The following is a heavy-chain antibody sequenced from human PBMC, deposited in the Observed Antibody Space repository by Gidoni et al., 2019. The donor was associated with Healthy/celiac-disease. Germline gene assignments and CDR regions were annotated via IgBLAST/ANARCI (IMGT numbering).Heavy chain of an antibody. CDR3: ARRLEVADILTGWGAGLDY. CDR1: VFTCSSYG. CDR2: IWYDGSNK. J-gene: IGHJ4*02. V-gene: IGHV3-33*01. D-gene: IGHD3-9*01. Sequence: QVQLVEPGGGVVQPGRSLRLAGAASVFTCSSYGMHGFRQAPGKGREWVAVIWYDGSNKYYADSVKGRFTISRDNSKNTLYLQMNSLRAEDTAVYYCARRLEVADILTGWGAGLDYWGQGTLVTVSS.